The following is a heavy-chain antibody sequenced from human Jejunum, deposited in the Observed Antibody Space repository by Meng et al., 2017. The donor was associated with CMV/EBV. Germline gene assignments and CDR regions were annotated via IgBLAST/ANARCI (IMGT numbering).Heavy chain of an antibody. CDR2: VDYTRGA. D-gene: IGHD3-16*01. V-gene: IGHV4-61*08. CDR3: ARDSLSGGSNF. J-gene: IGHJ4*02. Sequence: CTVSGASVNCRDFYWGWVRQPPGWGLEWIGYVDYTRGANYNSSLESRVVISVDISKNQISLELHTVTAADTAVYFCARDSLSGGSNFWGQGTLVTVSS. CDR1: GASVNCRDFY.